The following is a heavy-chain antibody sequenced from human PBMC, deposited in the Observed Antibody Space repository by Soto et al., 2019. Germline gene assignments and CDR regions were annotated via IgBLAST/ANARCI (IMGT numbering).Heavy chain of an antibody. CDR2: IDTHNGNT. Sequence: VQLEQSGPELKKPGASVRVSCKASGYNFTSYGITWLRQAPGQGLEWMAWIDTHNGNTNHAYRLQARVTMTTHTSTTTAYMELRGLRSDDTAAYYSARYLPEALGDFDIWGQRPMATVSS. V-gene: IGHV1-18*01. D-gene: IGHD2-2*01. J-gene: IGHJ3*02. CDR1: GYNFTSYG. CDR3: ARYLPEALGDFDI.